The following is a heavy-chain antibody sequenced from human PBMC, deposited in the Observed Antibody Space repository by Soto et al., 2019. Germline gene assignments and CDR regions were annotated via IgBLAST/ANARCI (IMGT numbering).Heavy chain of an antibody. CDR3: AGRGDGQWADD. Sequence: PSETLSLTCTVSGVSISSHYWSWIRQPPGKGLEWIGYTHYSGSTNYNPSLKSRVTISVDTSKNQFSLKLRSVTAADTAVYYCAGRGDGQWADDSGKGTLVTV. CDR2: THYSGST. CDR1: GVSISSHY. V-gene: IGHV4-59*11. D-gene: IGHD6-19*01. J-gene: IGHJ4*02.